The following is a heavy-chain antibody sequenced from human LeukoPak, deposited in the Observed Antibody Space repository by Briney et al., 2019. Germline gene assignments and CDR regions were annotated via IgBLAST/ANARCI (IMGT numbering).Heavy chain of an antibody. Sequence: GGSLRLSCAASGFTFSSYGMHWVRQAPGKGLEWVAVISYDGSNKYYADSVKGRFTISRDNSKNTLYLQMNSLRAEDTAVYYWAKDYDLGCRGLYYWGPGTLVPVFS. CDR1: GFTFSSYG. V-gene: IGHV3-30*18. CDR3: AKDYDLGCRGLYY. CDR2: ISYDGSNK. J-gene: IGHJ4*02. D-gene: IGHD3-16*01.